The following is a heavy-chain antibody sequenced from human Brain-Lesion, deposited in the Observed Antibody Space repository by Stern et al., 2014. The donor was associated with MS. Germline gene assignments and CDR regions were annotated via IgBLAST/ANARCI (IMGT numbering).Heavy chain of an antibody. J-gene: IGHJ4*02. D-gene: IGHD3-10*01. Sequence: QVQLQQWGPGLVKPSETLSLTCTVSGGSISSSSYYWGWIRQPPGKGLEWIGSIYYRGSTYYNPSLKSRVTISMDTSKNQFSLRLSSVTAADTAVYFCAKLWLGELPESPFDYWGQGTLVTVSS. CDR3: AKLWLGELPESPFDY. CDR1: GGSISSSSYY. CDR2: IYYRGST. V-gene: IGHV4-39*01.